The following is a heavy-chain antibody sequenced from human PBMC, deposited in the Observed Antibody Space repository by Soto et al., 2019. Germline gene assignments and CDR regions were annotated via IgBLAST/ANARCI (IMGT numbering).Heavy chain of an antibody. CDR2: IYWDDDK. CDR1: GFSLSTSGVG. D-gene: IGHD3-3*01. V-gene: IGHV2-5*02. CDR3: AHSTSTRHYDFWSGPRPDV. Sequence: GSGPTLVNPTQTLTLTCTFSGFSLSTSGVGVGWIRQPPGKALEWLALIYWDDDKRYSPSLKSRLTMTKDTSKNQVVLTMTNMDPVDTATYYCAHSTSTRHYDFWSGPRPDVWGQGTTVTVS. J-gene: IGHJ6*02.